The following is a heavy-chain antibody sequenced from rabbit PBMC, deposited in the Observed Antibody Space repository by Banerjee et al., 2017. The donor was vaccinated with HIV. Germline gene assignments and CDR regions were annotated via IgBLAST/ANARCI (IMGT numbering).Heavy chain of an antibody. D-gene: IGHD8-1*01. CDR1: GFSFSNGNV. CDR3: ARDLISSSYGDL. V-gene: IGHV1S45*01. J-gene: IGHJ4*01. CDR2: INTISGDH. Sequence: QQQLVESGGGLVKPGASLTLTCTASGFSFSNGNVMCWVRQAPGKGLELIACINTISGDHIYAPWAKGRFPITKTSATTVTLQMASLTAAATAPYFCARDLISSSYGDLWGPDTLVTVS.